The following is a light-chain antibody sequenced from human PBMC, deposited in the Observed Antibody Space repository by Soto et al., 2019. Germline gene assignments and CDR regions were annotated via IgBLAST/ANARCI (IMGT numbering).Light chain of an antibody. J-gene: IGKJ4*01. Sequence: EIVLTQSPATLSLSPGERATLCCRASQSVSSYLAWYQQKPVQATRLLIYDASNRATGIPARFSGSGSGTDFTLTISSLEPEDFAVYYCQQRSNWLTFGGGTKVEIK. CDR2: DAS. CDR1: QSVSSY. CDR3: QQRSNWLT. V-gene: IGKV3-11*01.